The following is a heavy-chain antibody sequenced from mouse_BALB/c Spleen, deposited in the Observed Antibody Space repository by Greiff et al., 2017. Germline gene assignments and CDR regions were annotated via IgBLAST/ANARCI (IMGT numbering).Heavy chain of an antibody. J-gene: IGHJ4*01. CDR2: ILPGSGST. CDR3: AREEGIYAMDY. V-gene: IGHV1-9*01. Sequence: VQRVESGAELMKPGASVKISCKATGYTFSSYWIEWVKQRPGHGLEWIGEILPGSGSTNYNEKFKGKATFTADTSSNTAYMQLSSLTSEDPAVYYCAREEGIYAMDYWGQGTSVTVSS. CDR1: GYTFSSYW.